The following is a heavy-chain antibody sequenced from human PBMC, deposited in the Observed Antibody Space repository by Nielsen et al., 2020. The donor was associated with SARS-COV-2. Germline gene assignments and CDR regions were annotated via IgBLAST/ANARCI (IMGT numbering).Heavy chain of an antibody. V-gene: IGHV3-9*01. J-gene: IGHJ4*02. CDR1: GFTFDDYA. CDR3: AKDLAAAGTGGY. CDR2: ISWNSGSI. D-gene: IGHD6-13*01. Sequence: GGSLRLSCAASGFTFDDYAMHWVRQAPGKGLEWVSGISWNSGSIGYADSVKGRFTISRDNAKNSLYLQMNSLRAEDTALYYCAKDLAAAGTGGYWGQGTLVTVSS.